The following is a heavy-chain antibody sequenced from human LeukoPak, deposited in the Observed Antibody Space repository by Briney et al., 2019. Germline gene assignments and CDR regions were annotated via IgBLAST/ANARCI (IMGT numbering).Heavy chain of an antibody. CDR1: GDRLSSNIAT. J-gene: IGHJ4*02. CDR3: ARGWGSYYPFDN. V-gene: IGHV6-1*01. CDR2: SYSMSKSYN. D-gene: IGHD3-10*01. Sequence: QTLSLSCAISGDRLSSNIATWNWIRQSASGCLEWLGRSYSMSKSYNAYAASVKSRITIKPDTSKNQFCLRLDSVTTEETDVYYCARGWGSYYPFDNWGQGTLVTVSS.